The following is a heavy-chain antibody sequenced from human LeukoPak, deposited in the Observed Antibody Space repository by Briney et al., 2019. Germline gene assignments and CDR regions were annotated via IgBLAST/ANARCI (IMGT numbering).Heavy chain of an antibody. J-gene: IGHJ6*03. CDR2: IDWDDDK. Sequence: GPTLVNPTQTLTLTCTLSGFSLSTSGMRVSWIRQPPGKALEWLARIDWDDDKFYSTSLTTRLTISKDTSKNQVVLTMTNMDPVDTATYYCARMRGDTLGMDVWGKGTTVTVSS. CDR3: ARMRGDTLGMDV. D-gene: IGHD2-2*02. V-gene: IGHV2-70*04. CDR1: GFSLSTSGMR.